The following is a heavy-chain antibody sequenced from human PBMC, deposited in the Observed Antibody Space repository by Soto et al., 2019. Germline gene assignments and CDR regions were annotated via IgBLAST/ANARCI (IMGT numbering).Heavy chain of an antibody. CDR3: ARTLVGATPADY. CDR2: INAGNGNT. Sequence: QDQLVQSGAEVKKPGASVKVSCKASGYTFTSYAMHWVRQAPGQRLEWVGWINAGNGNTKYSQKFQGRVTITRDTSASTAYMELSSLRSEDTAVYYCARTLVGATPADYWGQGTLVTVSS. V-gene: IGHV1-3*01. D-gene: IGHD1-26*01. CDR1: GYTFTSYA. J-gene: IGHJ4*02.